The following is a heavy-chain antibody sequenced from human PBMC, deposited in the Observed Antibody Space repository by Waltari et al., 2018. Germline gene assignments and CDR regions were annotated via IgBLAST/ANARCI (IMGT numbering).Heavy chain of an antibody. CDR1: GFTFSSYG. J-gene: IGHJ4*02. V-gene: IGHV3-33*01. Sequence: QVQLVESGGGVVQPGRSLRLSCAASGFTFSSYGMHWVRRAPGKGLEWVAVIWEDGGMKYYAESGKGRFTIARDNSKNTLYLQMNSLRAEDTAVYYCARGEERSSLLDYWGQGTLVTVSS. CDR2: IWEDGGMK. CDR3: ARGEERSSLLDY.